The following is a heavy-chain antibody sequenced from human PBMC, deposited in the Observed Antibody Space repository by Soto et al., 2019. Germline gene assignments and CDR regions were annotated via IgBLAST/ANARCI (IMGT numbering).Heavy chain of an antibody. V-gene: IGHV3-48*02. Sequence: EVQLVESGGGLVQPGGSLRLSCAASGFTFSSYSMNWVRQAPGKGLEWVSYISSSSSTIYYADSVKGRFTISRDNAKNSLYLQMNSLRDEDTAVYYCARDIRYCSGGSGYVVEESGPYGMDVWGQGTTVTVSS. CDR1: GFTFSSYS. D-gene: IGHD2-15*01. CDR3: ARDIRYCSGGSGYVVEESGPYGMDV. CDR2: ISSSSSTI. J-gene: IGHJ6*02.